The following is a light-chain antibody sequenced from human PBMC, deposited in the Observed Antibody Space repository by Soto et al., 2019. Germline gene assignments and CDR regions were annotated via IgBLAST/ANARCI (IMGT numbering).Light chain of an antibody. CDR2: DDS. V-gene: IGLV3-21*03. CDR1: NIGSTS. CDR3: QVWDSSSDHWV. Sequence: SYELTQPPSVSVAPGKTARITCWGNNIGSTSVHWYQQKPGQAPVLGVYDDSDRPSGIPERFSASNSGNTATLTISRVEAGDEADYDCQVWDSSSDHWVFGGGTKVTV. J-gene: IGLJ3*02.